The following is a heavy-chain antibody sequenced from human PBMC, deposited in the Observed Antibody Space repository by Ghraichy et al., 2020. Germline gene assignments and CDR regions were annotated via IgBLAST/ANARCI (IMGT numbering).Heavy chain of an antibody. CDR1: GFTFSSYS. V-gene: IGHV3-21*01. CDR3: ARESTGGCSSTSCYEGYYYGMDV. CDR2: ISSSSSYI. J-gene: IGHJ6*02. Sequence: GESLNISCAASGFTFSSYSMNWVRQAPGKGLEWVSSISSSSSYIYYADSVKGRFTISRDNAKNSLYLQMNSLRAEDTAVYYCARESTGGCSSTSCYEGYYYGMDVWGQGTTVTVSS. D-gene: IGHD2-2*01.